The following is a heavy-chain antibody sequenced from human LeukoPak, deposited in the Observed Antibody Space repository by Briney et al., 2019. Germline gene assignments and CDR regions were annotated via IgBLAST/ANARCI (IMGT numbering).Heavy chain of an antibody. D-gene: IGHD6-13*01. V-gene: IGHV4-59*08. J-gene: IGHJ5*02. CDR3: ARHVNFLFGSSWYNWFDP. Sequence: SETLSLTCTVSGGSISPHSWSWIRQPPGKGLESVGFIYTSGSTNYNPSLKSRVTISVDTSKNQFSLKLSSVTAADTAVYYCARHVNFLFGSSWYNWFDPWGQGTLVTVSS. CDR2: IYTSGST. CDR1: GGSISPHS.